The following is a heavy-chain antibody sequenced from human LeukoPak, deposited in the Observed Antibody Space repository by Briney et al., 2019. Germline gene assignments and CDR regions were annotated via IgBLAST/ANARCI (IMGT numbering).Heavy chain of an antibody. Sequence: GGSLRLSCEASEFTFSSYWMHWVRQAPGKGLVWVSRINSDGRTTIYADSVKGRFTISRDNAKNTLYLQMNSLKAEDTAVYYCAREGYYDSSGYSIRFSYWGQGTLVTVSS. CDR2: INSDGRTT. CDR3: AREGYYDSSGYSIRFSY. D-gene: IGHD3-22*01. J-gene: IGHJ4*02. V-gene: IGHV3-74*01. CDR1: EFTFSSYW.